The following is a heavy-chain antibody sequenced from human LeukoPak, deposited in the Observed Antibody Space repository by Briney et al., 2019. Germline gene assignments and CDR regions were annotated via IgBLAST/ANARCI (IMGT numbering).Heavy chain of an antibody. CDR3: VRARLIRLENFFDY. J-gene: IGHJ4*02. D-gene: IGHD2-21*01. CDR2: TSRGGSDI. CDR1: GFTFSNHE. Sequence: QPGGSLRLSCVTSGFTFSNHEMNWVRPAPGKGLEWVAYTSRGGSDISYADSAKGRFTISSDIASNTLYLQMNSLRVEDTAVYFCVRARLIRLENFFDYWGQGTLVTVSS. V-gene: IGHV3-48*03.